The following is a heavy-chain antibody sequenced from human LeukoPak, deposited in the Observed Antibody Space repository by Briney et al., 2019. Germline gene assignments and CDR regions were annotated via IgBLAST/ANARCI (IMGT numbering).Heavy chain of an antibody. CDR3: ATERYFDWLLRYDAFDI. J-gene: IGHJ3*02. D-gene: IGHD3-9*01. V-gene: IGHV1-24*01. Sequence: ASVKVSCKVSGYTLTELSMHWVRQAPGKGLEWMGGFDPEDGETIYAQKFQGRVTMTEDTSTDTAYMELSSLRSEDTAVYYCATERYFDWLLRYDAFDIWGQGTMVTVSS. CDR2: FDPEDGET. CDR1: GYTLTELS.